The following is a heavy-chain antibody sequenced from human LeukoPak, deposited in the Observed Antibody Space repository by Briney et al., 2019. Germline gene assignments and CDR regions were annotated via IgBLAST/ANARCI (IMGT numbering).Heavy chain of an antibody. D-gene: IGHD6-19*01. Sequence: PGGSLRLSCAASGFTFSNAWMSWVRQAPGKGLEWVGRIKSKTDGGTTDYAAPVKGRFTISRDDSKNTLYLQMNSLRAEDTAVYYCARAGSSGWYNWFDPWGQGTLVTVSS. CDR2: IKSKTDGGTT. CDR1: GFTFSNAW. CDR3: ARAGSSGWYNWFDP. J-gene: IGHJ5*02. V-gene: IGHV3-15*01.